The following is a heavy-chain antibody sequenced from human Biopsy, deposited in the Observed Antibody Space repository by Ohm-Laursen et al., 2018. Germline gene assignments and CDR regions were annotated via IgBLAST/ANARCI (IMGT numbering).Heavy chain of an antibody. V-gene: IGHV3-33*07. D-gene: IGHD3-10*01. CDR3: VTDRLDDITKVRGIMTD. CDR2: TWDDGSHQ. J-gene: IGHJ4*02. CDR1: GFSFSTYG. Sequence: SLRLSCTASGFSFSTYGIYWVRQAPGRGLEWVALTWDDGSHQYYADSVKGRFTISRDNSKNSLYLHINTLRVEDTAVYYCVTDRLDDITKVRGIMTDWGQGTLVIVSS.